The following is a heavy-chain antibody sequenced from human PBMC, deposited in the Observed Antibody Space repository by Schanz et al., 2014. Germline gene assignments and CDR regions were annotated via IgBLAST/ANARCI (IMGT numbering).Heavy chain of an antibody. CDR3: ARANYRRKIDVDC. D-gene: IGHD3-10*01. V-gene: IGHV3-21*01. J-gene: IGHJ4*02. CDR2: ISGRSSHI. CDR1: GFTFSSYS. Sequence: EVQLVESGGGLVKPGGSLRLSCAASGFTFSSYSMNWVRQAPGKGLEWVSSISGRSSHIYYADSVKGRFSISRDNAKNTLYLQMNSLRAEDTAVYYCARANYRRKIDVDCWGRGTLVTVSS.